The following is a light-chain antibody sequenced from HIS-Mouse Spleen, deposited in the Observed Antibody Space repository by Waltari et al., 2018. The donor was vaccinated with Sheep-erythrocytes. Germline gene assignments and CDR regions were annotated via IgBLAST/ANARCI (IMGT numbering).Light chain of an antibody. CDR3: AAWDDSLSGNWV. CDR2: RNN. CDR1: SSNIGSNY. V-gene: IGLV1-47*01. Sequence: QSVLTQPPSASGTPGQRVTISCSGSSSNIGSNYVYWYQQLPGTAPKLLSYRNNRPPSVVPARFSGSKSGTSASLAISGFRSEDEADYYCAAWDDSLSGNWVFGGGTKLTVL. J-gene: IGLJ3*02.